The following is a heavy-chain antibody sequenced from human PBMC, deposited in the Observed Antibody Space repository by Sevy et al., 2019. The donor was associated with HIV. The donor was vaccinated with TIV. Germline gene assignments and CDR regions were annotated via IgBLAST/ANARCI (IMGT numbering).Heavy chain of an antibody. D-gene: IGHD7-27*01. CDR2: MWDDGRNK. CDR1: GFSLSGFG. CDR3: ARELGPFVGLDI. V-gene: IGHV3-33*01. Sequence: GGSLRLSCAASGFSLSGFGMQWVRQAPGKGLEWVAVMWDDGRNKCYAESVKGRFIISRDNSKNTMYLQMNSLTAEDTAVYYCARELGPFVGLDIWGRGTKVTVSS. J-gene: IGHJ3*02.